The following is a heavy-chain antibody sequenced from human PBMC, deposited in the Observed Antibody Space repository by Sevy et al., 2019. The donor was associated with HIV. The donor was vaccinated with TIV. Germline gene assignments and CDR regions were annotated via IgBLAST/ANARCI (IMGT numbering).Heavy chain of an antibody. J-gene: IGHJ6*03. Sequence: GGSLRLSCAASGFTFSDYYMSWIRLAPEKGLEWVSYISSSSSYTNYADSVKGRFTISRDNAKNSLYLQMNSLRAEDTAVYYCARVEAVVPAAAEGAITRYYYYMDVWGKGTTVTVSS. CDR3: ARVEAVVPAAAEGAITRYYYYMDV. D-gene: IGHD2-2*01. V-gene: IGHV3-11*06. CDR1: GFTFSDYY. CDR2: ISSSSSYT.